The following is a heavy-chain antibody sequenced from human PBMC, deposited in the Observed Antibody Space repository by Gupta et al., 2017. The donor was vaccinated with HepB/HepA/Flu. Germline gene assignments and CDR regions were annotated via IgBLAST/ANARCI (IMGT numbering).Heavy chain of an antibody. J-gene: IGHJ6*02. V-gene: IGHV4-59*01. CDR1: GGSISSYY. CDR2: IYYSGST. D-gene: IGHD3-3*01. CDR3: ARDPDYDFWSGWYGMDV. Sequence: QVQLQESGPGLVKPSETLSLTCTVSGGSISSYYWSWIRQPPGKGLEWIGYIYYSGSTNYNPSLKSRVTISVDTSKNQFSLKLSSVTAADTAVYYCARDPDYDFWSGWYGMDVWGQGTTVTVSS.